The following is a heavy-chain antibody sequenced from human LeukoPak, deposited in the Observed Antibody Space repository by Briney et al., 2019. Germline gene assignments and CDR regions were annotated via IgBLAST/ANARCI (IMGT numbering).Heavy chain of an antibody. Sequence: GGSLRLSCAAPGFTFTNAWMNRVRQAPGKGLEWVGRIQSKADGETIDYAAPVKGRFTFSRDDSKNMLYLQMNSLKSEDTAVYYCSTLTSRGLSDSWGQGTLVTVSS. V-gene: IGHV3-15*07. J-gene: IGHJ4*02. D-gene: IGHD1-20*01. CDR2: IQSKADGETI. CDR1: GFTFTNAW. CDR3: STLTSRGLSDS.